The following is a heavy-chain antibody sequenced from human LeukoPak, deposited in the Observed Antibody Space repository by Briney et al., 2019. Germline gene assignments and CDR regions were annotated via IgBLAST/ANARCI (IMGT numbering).Heavy chain of an antibody. CDR3: ARRSPIAAAGTRRLED. J-gene: IGHJ4*02. CDR2: ISGSDDST. V-gene: IGHV3-23*01. D-gene: IGHD6-13*01. CDR1: GFTFSSYA. Sequence: PGGSLRLSCAASGFTFSSYAMSWVRQAPGKGLEWVSAISGSDDSTYYADSVKGRFTISRDNSKNTVYLQMNSLRAEDTAVYYCARRSPIAAAGTRRLEDWGQGTLVTVSS.